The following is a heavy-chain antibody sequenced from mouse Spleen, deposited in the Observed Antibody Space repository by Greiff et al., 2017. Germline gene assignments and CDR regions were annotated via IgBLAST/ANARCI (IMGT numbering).Heavy chain of an antibody. CDR1: GFNIKDDY. J-gene: IGHJ1*01. CDR2: IDPENGDT. V-gene: IGHV14-4*01. CDR3: TTNGYGWYFDV. Sequence: VQLQQSGAELVRPGASVKLSCTASGFNIKDDYMHWVKQRPEQGLEWIGWIDPENGDTEYASKFQGKATITADTSSNTAYLQLSSLTSEDTAVYYCTTNGYGWYFDVWGAGTTVTVSS. D-gene: IGHD2-2*01.